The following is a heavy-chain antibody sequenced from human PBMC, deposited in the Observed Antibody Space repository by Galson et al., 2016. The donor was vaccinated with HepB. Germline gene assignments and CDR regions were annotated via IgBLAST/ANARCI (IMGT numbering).Heavy chain of an antibody. D-gene: IGHD3-16*02. CDR2: IVDSGVTT. V-gene: IGHV3-23*01. J-gene: IGHJ4*02. CDR3: AKEFYDYVWGNYRPRPVDY. Sequence: SLRLSCAASGFSFSSYAMCWVRQAPGKGLEWVSAIVDSGVTTYYADSVRGRFTISRDNSKNTLYLQMNSLRAEDTAVYYCAKEFYDYVWGNYRPRPVDYWGQGTLVTVSS. CDR1: GFSFSSYA.